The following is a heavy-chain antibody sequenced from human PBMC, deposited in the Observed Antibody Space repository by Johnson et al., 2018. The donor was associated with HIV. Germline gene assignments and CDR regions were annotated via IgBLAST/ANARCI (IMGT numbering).Heavy chain of an antibody. CDR2: ISYDGSNK. CDR3: ARGSYNFWSGEREAFDI. D-gene: IGHD3-3*01. Sequence: QVQLVESGGGVVQPGRSLRLSCAASGFTFSSYAMHWVRQAPGKGLEWVAVISYDGSNKYYADSVKGRFTISRDNSKNTLYLQMNSLRAEDTAVYYCARGSYNFWSGEREAFDIWGQGTRVTVSS. J-gene: IGHJ3*02. V-gene: IGHV3-30-3*01. CDR1: GFTFSSYA.